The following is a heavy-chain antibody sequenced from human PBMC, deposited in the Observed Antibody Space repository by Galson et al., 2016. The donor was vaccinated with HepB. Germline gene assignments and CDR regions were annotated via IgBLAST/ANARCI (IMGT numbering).Heavy chain of an antibody. D-gene: IGHD2-8*01. V-gene: IGHV3-30-3*01. Sequence: SLRLSCAASGFTFTSYTMHWVRQAPGKGLEWVAVVSFDGFNKYYTDSVKGRFTISRDNSNNTLHLQLDSLRTEDTAVYYCVRDSWGKYYDTNGRLYWGQGTVVTVSS. CDR1: GFTFTSYT. CDR2: VSFDGFNK. J-gene: IGHJ4*02. CDR3: VRDSWGKYYDTNGRLY.